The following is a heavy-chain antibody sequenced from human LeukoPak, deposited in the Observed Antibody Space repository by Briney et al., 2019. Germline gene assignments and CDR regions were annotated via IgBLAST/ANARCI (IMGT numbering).Heavy chain of an antibody. Sequence: GGSLRLSCEASGFTFSSYAMHWVRQAPGKGLEWVAVISYDGSNKYYVDSAKGRFTISRDNSKNTLYLQMNSLRAEDTAVYYCARGYYDSPLYGMDVWGQGTTVTVSS. D-gene: IGHD3-22*01. CDR3: ARGYYDSPLYGMDV. CDR2: ISYDGSNK. V-gene: IGHV3-30-3*01. J-gene: IGHJ6*02. CDR1: GFTFSSYA.